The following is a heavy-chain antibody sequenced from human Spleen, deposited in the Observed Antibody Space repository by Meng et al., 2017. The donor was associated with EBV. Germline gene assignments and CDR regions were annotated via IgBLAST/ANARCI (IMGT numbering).Heavy chain of an antibody. CDR1: GGTFGSYG. J-gene: IGHJ2*01. Sequence: QAKLVQAGAEVKKPGSSVKVSCRASGGTFGSYGITWIRQAPGQGLEWMGIINPIGGTTSYAQEFQGRVAMTRDTSTSTVYMELSSLTSEDTAVYYCARDRRLGSAYWYFDLWGRDTLVTVSS. CDR2: INPIGGTT. V-gene: IGHV1-46*01. D-gene: IGHD7-27*01. CDR3: ARDRRLGSAYWYFDL.